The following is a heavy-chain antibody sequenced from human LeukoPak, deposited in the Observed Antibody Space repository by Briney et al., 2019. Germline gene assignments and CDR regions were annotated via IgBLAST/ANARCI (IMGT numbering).Heavy chain of an antibody. CDR1: GGSVSSSSYY. CDR2: INYSGST. Sequence: SETLSLTCTVSGGSVSSSSYYWGWLRQPPGKGREWIGSINYSGSTHYNLSLKSRVTISVDTSKNQFSLTLTSVTAADTAVYYCARHLGNCGGDCYWNQYFQHWGQGTLLTVSS. D-gene: IGHD2-21*02. V-gene: IGHV4-39*01. CDR3: ARHLGNCGGDCYWNQYFQH. J-gene: IGHJ1*01.